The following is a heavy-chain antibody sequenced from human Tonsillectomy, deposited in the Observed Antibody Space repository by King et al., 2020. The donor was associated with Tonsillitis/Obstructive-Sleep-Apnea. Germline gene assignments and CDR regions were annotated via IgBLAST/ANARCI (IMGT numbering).Heavy chain of an antibody. J-gene: IGHJ3*02. D-gene: IGHD3-10*01. V-gene: IGHV4-34*01. Sequence: VQLQQWGAGLLKPSGTLSLTCAVYGGSLSGYYWSWLRQPPGKGLEWIGGITHSGSTNYNPSLKSRVPISVDTSKNQFSLRLGSLTAADTAVYYCAGMVPAWSNSLDIWGQGTMVTVSS. CDR2: ITHSGST. CDR1: GGSLSGYY. CDR3: AGMVPAWSNSLDI.